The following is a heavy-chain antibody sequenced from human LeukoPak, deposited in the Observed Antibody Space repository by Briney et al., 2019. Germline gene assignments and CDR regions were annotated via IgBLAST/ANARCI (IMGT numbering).Heavy chain of an antibody. Sequence: GGSLRLSCVASGFTFSSYWMYWDRQAPGKGLVWVSRIKSDGSSTTYADSVKGRFTISRDNAKNTLYLQMNSLRAEDTAVYYCARAYASGLDYWGQGTLVTVSS. CDR3: ARAYASGLDY. CDR2: IKSDGSST. D-gene: IGHD2-2*01. J-gene: IGHJ4*02. CDR1: GFTFSSYW. V-gene: IGHV3-74*01.